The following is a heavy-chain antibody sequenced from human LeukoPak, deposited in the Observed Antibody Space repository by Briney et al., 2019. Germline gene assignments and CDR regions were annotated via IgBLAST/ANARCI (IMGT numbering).Heavy chain of an antibody. Sequence: KTGGSLRLSCAASGLTFSSYSMNWVRQAPGKGLEWVSSISGSGGYIFYADSLKGRFTISRDNAKNSLYLQMDRLGAEDTAVYYCARRYCSSTSCYAFDYWGQGTLVTVSS. D-gene: IGHD2-2*01. J-gene: IGHJ4*02. CDR1: GLTFSSYS. V-gene: IGHV3-21*01. CDR3: ARRYCSSTSCYAFDY. CDR2: ISGSGGYI.